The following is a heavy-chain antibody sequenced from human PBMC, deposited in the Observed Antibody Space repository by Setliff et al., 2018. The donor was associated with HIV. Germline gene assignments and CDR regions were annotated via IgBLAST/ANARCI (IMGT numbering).Heavy chain of an antibody. J-gene: IGHJ4*02. CDR3: ARGKQGGYKSAGWSFDY. V-gene: IGHV1-46*01. CDR1: GYTFTSYY. Sequence: ASVKVSCKASGYTFTSYYMHWVRQAPGQGLEWMGIINPSGGSTSYAQKFQGRVTMTRDTSTSTVYMELSSLRSEDTAVHYCARGKQGGYKSAGWSFDYWGQGTLVTAPQ. CDR2: INPSGGST. D-gene: IGHD5-12*01.